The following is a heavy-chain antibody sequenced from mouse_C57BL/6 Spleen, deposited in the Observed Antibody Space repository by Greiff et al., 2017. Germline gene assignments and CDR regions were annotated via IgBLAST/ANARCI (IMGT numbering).Heavy chain of an antibody. J-gene: IGHJ2*01. CDR2: ISSGGSYT. CDR3: ARDGSSYGYFDY. D-gene: IGHD1-1*01. CDR1: GFTFSSYG. V-gene: IGHV5-6*01. Sequence: EVKVVESGGDLVKPGGSLKLSCAASGFTFSSYGMSWVRQTPDKRLEWVATISSGGSYTYYPDSVKGRFTISRDNAKNTLYLQMSSLKSEDTAMYYCARDGSSYGYFDYWGQGTTLTVSS.